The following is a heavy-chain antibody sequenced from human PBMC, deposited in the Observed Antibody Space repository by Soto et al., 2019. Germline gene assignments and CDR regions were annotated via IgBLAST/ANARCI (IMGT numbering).Heavy chain of an antibody. V-gene: IGHV3-53*01. CDR3: ARKTTALRVGY. CDR1: GFTVNGNY. J-gene: IGHJ4*02. CDR2: IYGGNST. Sequence: EEQLVESGGGLIQPGGSLRLSCAASGFTVNGNYMTWVRQAPGKGLEWVSVIYGGNSTSYADSVKGRFTISRDNSKNTLYLQMNSLRAEDTAVYYCARKTTALRVGYWGQGTLVTVSS. D-gene: IGHD4-17*01.